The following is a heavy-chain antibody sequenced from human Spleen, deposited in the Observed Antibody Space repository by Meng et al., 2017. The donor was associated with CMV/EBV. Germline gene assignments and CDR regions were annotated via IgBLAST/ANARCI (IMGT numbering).Heavy chain of an antibody. J-gene: IGHJ4*02. Sequence: GESLKISCAASGFTFEDYGMSWVRQAPGKGLEWVSGINWTGGRTDYADSVKGRFTISRDNAKDSLYLQMNSLRAEDTDFDYCARRSTDATGYSSGWDFDAWGQGTLVTVSS. D-gene: IGHD6-19*01. CDR3: ARRSTDATGYSSGWDFDA. V-gene: IGHV3-20*04. CDR2: INWTGGRT. CDR1: GFTFEDYG.